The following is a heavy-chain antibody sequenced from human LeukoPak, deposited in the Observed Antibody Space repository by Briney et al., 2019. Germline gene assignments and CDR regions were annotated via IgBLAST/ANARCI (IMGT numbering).Heavy chain of an antibody. CDR1: GFTFSSYS. CDR2: ISSSSSYI. J-gene: IGHJ4*02. CDR3: ARTGTDYPNFDY. D-gene: IGHD1-7*01. Sequence: GGSLRLSCAASGFTFSSYSMNWVRQAPGKGLEWVSSISSSSSYIYYADSVKGRFTISRDNAKNSLYLQMNSLRAEDTAVYYCARTGTDYPNFDYWGQGTLVTVSS. V-gene: IGHV3-21*01.